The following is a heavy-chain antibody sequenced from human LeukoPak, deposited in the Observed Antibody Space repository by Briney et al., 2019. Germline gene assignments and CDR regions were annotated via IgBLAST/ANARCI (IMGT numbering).Heavy chain of an antibody. CDR3: ARGGSNWVSYFDY. V-gene: IGHV3-74*01. J-gene: IGHJ4*02. D-gene: IGHD7-27*01. Sequence: PGGSLRLSCAASGFTFSSYWMHWVRQAPGKGLVWVSRINSDGSSTSYADSVKGRFTVSRDNAKNTLYLQMNSLRAEDTAVYYCARGGSNWVSYFDYWGQGTLVTVSS. CDR2: INSDGSST. CDR1: GFTFSSYW.